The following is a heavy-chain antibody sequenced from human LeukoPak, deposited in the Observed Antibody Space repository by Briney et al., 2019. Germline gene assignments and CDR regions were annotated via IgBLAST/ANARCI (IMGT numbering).Heavy chain of an antibody. CDR1: GFTFSSYG. Sequence: GGSLRLSCAASGFTFSSYGMHWVRQAPGKGLEWVAVIWYDGSNKYYADSVKGRFTISRDNSKNTLYLQMNSLRAENTTVYYCARDMYISASYYGYNYYNMDVWGQGTTVTVSS. J-gene: IGHJ6*02. V-gene: IGHV3-33*08. D-gene: IGHD3-10*01. CDR3: ARDMYISASYYGYNYYNMDV. CDR2: IWYDGSNK.